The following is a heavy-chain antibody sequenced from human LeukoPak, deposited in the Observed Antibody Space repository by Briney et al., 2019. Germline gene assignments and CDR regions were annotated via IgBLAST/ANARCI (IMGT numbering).Heavy chain of an antibody. D-gene: IGHD3-16*01. CDR1: GFTFSSYA. Sequence: GGSLRLSCAASGFTFSSYAMSWVRQAPGKGLEWVSSISSSSSYIYYADSVKGRFTISRDNAKNSLYLQMNSLRAEDTAVYYCARDFRHMTTLWGQGTLVTVSS. CDR3: ARDFRHMTTL. V-gene: IGHV3-21*01. CDR2: ISSSSSYI. J-gene: IGHJ4*02.